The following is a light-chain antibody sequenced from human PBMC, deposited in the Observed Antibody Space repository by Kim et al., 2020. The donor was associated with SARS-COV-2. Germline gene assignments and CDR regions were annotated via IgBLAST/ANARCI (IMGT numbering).Light chain of an antibody. CDR1: SSNIGSNT. CDR3: AAWDDSLNGWV. Sequence: ELTQPPSASGTPGQRVTISCSGSSSNIGSNTVNWYQQLPGTAPKLLIYSNNQRPSGVPDRFSGSKSGTSASLAISGLQSEDEADYYCAAWDDSLNGWVYGGGTQMTVL. CDR2: SNN. J-gene: IGLJ3*02. V-gene: IGLV1-44*01.